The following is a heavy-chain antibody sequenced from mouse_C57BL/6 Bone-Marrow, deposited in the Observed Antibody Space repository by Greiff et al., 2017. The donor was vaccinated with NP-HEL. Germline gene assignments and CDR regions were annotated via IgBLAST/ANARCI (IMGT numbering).Heavy chain of an antibody. CDR2: ISSGGSYT. CDR3: ARHILDITTVVDYFDY. V-gene: IGHV5-6*01. J-gene: IGHJ2*01. D-gene: IGHD1-1*01. Sequence: EVKVVESGGDLVKPGGSLKLSCAASGFTFSSYGMSWVRQTPDKRLEWVATISSGGSYTYYPDSVKGRFTISRDNAKNTLYLQMSSLKSEDTAMYYCARHILDITTVVDYFDYWGQGTTLTVSS. CDR1: GFTFSSYG.